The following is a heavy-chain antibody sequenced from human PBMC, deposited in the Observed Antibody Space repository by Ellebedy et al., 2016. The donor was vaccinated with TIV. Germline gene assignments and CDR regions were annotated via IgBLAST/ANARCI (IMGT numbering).Heavy chain of an antibody. J-gene: IGHJ6*02. CDR3: STAWLVRGAMYGMDD. D-gene: IGHD3-10*01. CDR1: GFTFSNAW. CDR2: IKSKTDGGTT. Sequence: GGSLRLSXAASGFTFSNAWMHWVRQAPGKGLEWVGRIKSKTDGGTTDYAAPVKGRFTISRDDSKNTVYLQMNSLKTEDTALYYCSTAWLVRGAMYGMDDWGQGTTVTVSS. V-gene: IGHV3-15*01.